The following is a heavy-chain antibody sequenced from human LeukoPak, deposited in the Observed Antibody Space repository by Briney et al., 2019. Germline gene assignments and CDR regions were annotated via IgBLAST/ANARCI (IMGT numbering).Heavy chain of an antibody. V-gene: IGHV3-48*04. CDR2: ISSSSSTI. Sequence: PGGSLRLSRAASGFTFSSYSMNWVRQAPGKGLEWVSYISSSSSTIYYADSVKGRFTISRDNAKNSLYLQMNSLRAEDTAVYYCASSPGTAPWGQGTLVTVSS. CDR1: GFTFSSYS. J-gene: IGHJ5*02. CDR3: ASSPGTAP.